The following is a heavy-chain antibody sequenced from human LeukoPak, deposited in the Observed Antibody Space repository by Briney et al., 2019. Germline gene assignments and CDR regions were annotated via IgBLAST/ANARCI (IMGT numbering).Heavy chain of an antibody. Sequence: PSETLSLTCTVSGGSISSYYWSWIRQPAGKGLEWIGRIYTSGSTNYTPSLKSRVTMSVDTSKNQFSLKLSSVTAADTAVYYCARERYCSSTSCPGPYYYYMDVWSKGTTVTVSS. CDR3: ARERYCSSTSCPGPYYYYMDV. CDR2: IYTSGST. J-gene: IGHJ6*03. CDR1: GGSISSYY. D-gene: IGHD2-2*01. V-gene: IGHV4-4*07.